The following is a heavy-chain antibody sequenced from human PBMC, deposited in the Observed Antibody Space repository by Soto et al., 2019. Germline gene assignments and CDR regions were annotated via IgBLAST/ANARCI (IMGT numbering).Heavy chain of an antibody. CDR1: GGSISSGDYY. CDR3: ARVAWRHYYYGMDV. V-gene: IGHV4-30-4*01. Sequence: SETLSLTGTVSGGSISSGDYYWSWIRQPPGKALEWIGHIHYRGSTYYNPSLKSRLSMSVDTSKSQVSLKLSSVTAVDTALYYCARVAWRHYYYGMDVWGQGTTVTVSS. CDR2: IHYRGST. D-gene: IGHD1-1*01. J-gene: IGHJ6*02.